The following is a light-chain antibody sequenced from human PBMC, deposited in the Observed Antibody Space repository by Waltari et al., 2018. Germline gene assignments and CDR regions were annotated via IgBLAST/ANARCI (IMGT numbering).Light chain of an antibody. V-gene: IGLV1-44*01. CDR3: ATWDASLDTWV. J-gene: IGLJ3*02. Sequence: QSVVTQPPSASGTPGQRVTLSCSGRNSNIGRDIVNWYQQFPGTAPKLLLYANNQRPSGVPGRFSASRSGTSASLVISGLQSEDEADYYCATWDASLDTWVFGGGTKVTVL. CDR1: NSNIGRDI. CDR2: ANN.